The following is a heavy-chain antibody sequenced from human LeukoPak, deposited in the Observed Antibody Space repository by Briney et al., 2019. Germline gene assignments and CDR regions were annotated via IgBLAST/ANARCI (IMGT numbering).Heavy chain of an antibody. Sequence: SETLSLTCAVYGGSFSGYYWSWIRQPPGKGLEWIGEINHSGSTNYNPSLKSRVTISVDTSKNQFSLKLSSVTAADTAVYYCARGPGGYLTLYFQHWGQGTLVTVSS. V-gene: IGHV4-34*01. J-gene: IGHJ1*01. CDR1: GGSFSGYY. CDR3: ARGPGGYLTLYFQH. D-gene: IGHD2-8*02. CDR2: INHSGST.